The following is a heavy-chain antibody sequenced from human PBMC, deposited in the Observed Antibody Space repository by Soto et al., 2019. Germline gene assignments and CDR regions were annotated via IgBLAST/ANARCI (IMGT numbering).Heavy chain of an antibody. V-gene: IGHV4-4*07. CDR2: VYSSGTT. J-gene: IGHJ4*02. CDR3: ARDIASYAYGEGY. CDR1: GGSINSYW. D-gene: IGHD2-21*01. Sequence: LSLTCTVSGGSINSYWWSWIRQPAGKGLEWIGRVYSSGTTDYNPSLNSRATMSVETSKNQFSLKLSSVTAADTAVYYCARDIASYAYGEGYWGQGIQVTISS.